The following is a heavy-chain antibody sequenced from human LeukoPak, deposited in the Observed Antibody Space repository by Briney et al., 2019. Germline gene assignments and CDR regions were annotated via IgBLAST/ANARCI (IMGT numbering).Heavy chain of an antibody. CDR3: ASRCTYYDILTGGSDLDY. Sequence: GGSLRLSCAASGFTFSSYAMSWVRQAPGKGLEWVSAISGSGGSTYYADSVKGRFTISRDNSKNTLYPRMNSLRAEDTAVYYCASRCTYYDILTGGSDLDYWGQGTLVTISS. CDR2: ISGSGGST. J-gene: IGHJ4*02. D-gene: IGHD3-9*01. CDR1: GFTFSSYA. V-gene: IGHV3-23*01.